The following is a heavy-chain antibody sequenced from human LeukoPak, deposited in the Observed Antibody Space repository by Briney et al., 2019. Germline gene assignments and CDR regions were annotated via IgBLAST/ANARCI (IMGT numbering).Heavy chain of an antibody. CDR3: ARGPPYYYGSGELWDNWFDP. Sequence: ASVKVSCKASGYTFTSYGISWVRQAPGQGLEWMGWISAYNGNTNYAQKLQGRVTMTTDTSTSTAYTELRSLRSDDTAVYYCARGPPYYYGSGELWDNWFDPWGQGTLVTVSS. D-gene: IGHD3-10*01. J-gene: IGHJ5*02. CDR2: ISAYNGNT. V-gene: IGHV1-18*01. CDR1: GYTFTSYG.